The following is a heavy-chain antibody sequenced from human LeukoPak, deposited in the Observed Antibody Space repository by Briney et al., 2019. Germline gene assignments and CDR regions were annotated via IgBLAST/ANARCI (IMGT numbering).Heavy chain of an antibody. Sequence: SETLSLTCTVSGGSISSYYWSLIRQPPGKGLEWIGYIYYSGSTNYNPSLKSRVTISVDTSKNQFSLKLSSVTAADTAVYYCARVGMVRGVITIDYWGQGTLVTVSS. CDR1: GGSISSYY. CDR2: IYYSGST. D-gene: IGHD3-10*01. CDR3: ARVGMVRGVITIDY. J-gene: IGHJ4*02. V-gene: IGHV4-59*01.